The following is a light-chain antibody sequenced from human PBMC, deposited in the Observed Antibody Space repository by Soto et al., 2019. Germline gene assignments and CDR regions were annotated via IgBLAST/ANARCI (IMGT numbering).Light chain of an antibody. CDR3: NSYTITNPYV. J-gene: IGLJ1*01. Sequence: QSVLTQPASMSGSPGQSITISCTGTSSDIGRYNFVSWYQHHPGKAPKLIIYEATKRPSGVSYRFSGSKSGNTASLTISGLQAEDEADYYCNSYTITNPYVLRTGTKVTVL. CDR2: EAT. V-gene: IGLV2-14*01. CDR1: SSDIGRYNF.